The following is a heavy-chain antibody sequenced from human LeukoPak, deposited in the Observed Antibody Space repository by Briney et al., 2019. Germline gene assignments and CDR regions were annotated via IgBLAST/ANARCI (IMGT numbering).Heavy chain of an antibody. V-gene: IGHV3-23*01. D-gene: IGHD2-21*02. Sequence: SGGSLRLSCAASEFTFSIYAMSWVRQAPGKGLEWVSAISGSGGSTYYADSVKGRFTISRDNSKNTLYLQMNSLRAEDTAVYYCGKSHHVTAIDYWGQGTLVTVSS. CDR3: GKSHHVTAIDY. J-gene: IGHJ4*02. CDR2: ISGSGGST. CDR1: EFTFSIYA.